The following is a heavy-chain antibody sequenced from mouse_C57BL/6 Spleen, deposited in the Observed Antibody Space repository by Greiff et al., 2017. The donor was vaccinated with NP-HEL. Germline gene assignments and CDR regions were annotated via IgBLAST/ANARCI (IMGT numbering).Heavy chain of an antibody. CDR1: GYSITSGYY. CDR2: ISYDGSN. J-gene: IGHJ3*01. D-gene: IGHD1-1*01. Sequence: EVKLVESGPGLVKPSQSLSLTCSVTGYSITSGYYWNWIRQFPGNKLEWMGYISYDGSNNYNPSLKNRISITRDTSKNQFFLKLNSGTTEDTATYYCARSSYWFAYWGQGTLVTVSA. V-gene: IGHV3-6*01. CDR3: ARSSYWFAY.